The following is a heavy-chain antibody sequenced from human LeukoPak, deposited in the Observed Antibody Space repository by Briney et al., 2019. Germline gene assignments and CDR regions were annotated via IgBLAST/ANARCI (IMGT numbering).Heavy chain of an antibody. CDR3: ARVNNFWSGYFDS. D-gene: IGHD3-3*01. V-gene: IGHV1-46*01. J-gene: IGHJ4*02. Sequence: GASVKVSCRASGYTFSSYYTHWVRQAPGQRLEWMGIINPIGGSTTYAQKFQGRLTMTRDTSTSTVYMELSSLRSEDTAVYYCARVNNFWSGYFDSWGQGTLVTVSS. CDR2: INPIGGST. CDR1: GYTFSSYY.